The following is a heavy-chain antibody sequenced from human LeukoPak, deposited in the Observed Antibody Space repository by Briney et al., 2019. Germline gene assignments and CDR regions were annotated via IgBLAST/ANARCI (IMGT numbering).Heavy chain of an antibody. J-gene: IGHJ4*02. CDR2: ISSRGTTT. V-gene: IGHV3-48*03. CDR3: AKQQGIAAAGTDY. D-gene: IGHD6-13*01. CDR1: GFTFSSYE. Sequence: PGGSLRLSCAASGFTFSSYEMNWVRQAPGKGLEWVSYISSRGTTTYYADSVKGRFTISRDDAKNSLYLHMNSLRAEDTAVYYCAKQQGIAAAGTDYWGQGTLVTVSS.